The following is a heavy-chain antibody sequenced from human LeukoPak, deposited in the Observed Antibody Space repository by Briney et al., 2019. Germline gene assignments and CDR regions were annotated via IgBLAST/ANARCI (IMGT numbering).Heavy chain of an antibody. V-gene: IGHV3-23*01. CDR1: GFTFSYYG. CDR2: ITDGGVDT. Sequence: GGSLRLSCAASGFTFSYYGMTWVRQAPGKGLEWISYITDGGVDTFYTDSVKGRFTVSRDNSKNTLSLQMNSLRAEDTAVYLCAKRQPTSGWFKYFDSWGQGTLVTVSS. CDR3: AKRQPTSGWFKYFDS. J-gene: IGHJ4*02. D-gene: IGHD6-19*01.